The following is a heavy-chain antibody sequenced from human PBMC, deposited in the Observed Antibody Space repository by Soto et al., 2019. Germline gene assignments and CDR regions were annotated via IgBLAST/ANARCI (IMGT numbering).Heavy chain of an antibody. Sequence: QVQLVQSGAEVKKPGASVKVSCKASGYTFTGYYMHWVRQAPGQGLEWMGWINPNSGGTNYAQKVQGRVTMPRETSISPAYMELSRLRSDDTAVYYCARGGFDVVWFDPWGQGTLVTVSS. CDR2: INPNSGGT. CDR1: GYTFTGYY. J-gene: IGHJ5*02. V-gene: IGHV1-2*02. CDR3: ARGGFDVVWFDP. D-gene: IGHD3-16*01.